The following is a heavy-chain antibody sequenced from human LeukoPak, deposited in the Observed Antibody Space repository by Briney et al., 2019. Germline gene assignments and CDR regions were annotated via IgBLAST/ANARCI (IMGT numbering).Heavy chain of an antibody. CDR2: ISYDGSNK. D-gene: IGHD6-13*01. CDR1: GFTISSYA. J-gene: IGHJ4*02. V-gene: IGHV3-30-3*01. Sequence: GGSLRLSCAASGFTISSYAMHWVRQAPGKGLEWVAVISYDGSNKYYADSVKGRFTISRDNSKNTLYLQMNSLRAEDTAVYYCAREIAAAGTCFDYWGQGTLVTVSS. CDR3: AREIAAAGTCFDY.